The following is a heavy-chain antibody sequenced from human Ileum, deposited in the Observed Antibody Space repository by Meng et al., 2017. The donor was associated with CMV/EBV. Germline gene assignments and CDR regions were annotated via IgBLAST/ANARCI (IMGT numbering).Heavy chain of an antibody. CDR2: ISSGGDFL. V-gene: IGHV3-21*01. D-gene: IGHD6-13*01. CDR3: VRSGAGSGTLNFDF. J-gene: IGHJ4*02. Sequence: GESLKISCAASGFSFNTFNMNWVRQAPGKGLEWVATISSGGDFLIYADSVKGRFTISRDNAENSLSLQMNGLRAGDTAVYYCVRSGAGSGTLNFDFWGRGILVTVSS. CDR1: GFSFNTFN.